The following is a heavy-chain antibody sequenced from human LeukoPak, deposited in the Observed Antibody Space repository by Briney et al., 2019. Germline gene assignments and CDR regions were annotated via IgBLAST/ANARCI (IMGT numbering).Heavy chain of an antibody. CDR1: GLTFSSYA. V-gene: IGHV3-23*01. D-gene: IGHD1/OR15-1a*01. CDR2: ISGSGGST. Sequence: GGSLRLFCAASGLTFSSYAMGWVRQAPGKGLEWVSAISGSGGSTYYAGSVKGRFTISRDNSKNTLYLQMNSLRAEDTAVYYCAKLTTSLENPRGYYYYMDVWGKGTTVTVFS. J-gene: IGHJ6*03. CDR3: AKLTTSLENPRGYYYYMDV.